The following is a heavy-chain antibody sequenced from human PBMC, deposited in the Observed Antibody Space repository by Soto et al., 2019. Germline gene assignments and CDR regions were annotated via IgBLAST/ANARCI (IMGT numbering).Heavy chain of an antibody. J-gene: IGHJ5*02. CDR1: GGTFSRYA. Sequence: SVKVSCKASGGTFSRYAISWVRQAPGQGLEWMGGIIPIFGTANYAQKFQGRVTITADESTSTAYMELSSLRSEDTAVYYCARDLNLTLWFGELSAWGQGTLVTVSS. CDR2: IIPIFGTA. D-gene: IGHD3-10*01. V-gene: IGHV1-69*13. CDR3: ARDLNLTLWFGELSA.